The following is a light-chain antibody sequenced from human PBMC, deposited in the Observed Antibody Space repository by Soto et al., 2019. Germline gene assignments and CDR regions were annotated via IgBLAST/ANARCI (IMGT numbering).Light chain of an antibody. CDR3: QQGVT. Sequence: EIEMTQSPATLSASLGERATLSCRASQSVSSKFAWYQQKPGQAPRLLIYGASTRATGIPARFSGSGSATEFTRTISSVQSEDCAEYYCQQGVTFGPGTKVDIK. CDR1: QSVSSK. V-gene: IGKV3-15*01. CDR2: GAS. J-gene: IGKJ3*01.